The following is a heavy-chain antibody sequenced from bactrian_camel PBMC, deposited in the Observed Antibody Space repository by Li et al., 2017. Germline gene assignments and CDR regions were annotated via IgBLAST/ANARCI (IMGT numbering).Heavy chain of an antibody. CDR1: GYAYVTNC. CDR2: ICVGDGTK. Sequence: HVQLVESGGGSVQAGGSLRLSCAASGYAYVTNCVGWFRQVPGKEREGVAVICVGDGTKYYADSVKGRFTLSRDNSKNTLYLQLNSLKTEDTAMYYCARDVGGLGWFDVDYWGQGTQVTVS. CDR3: ARDVGGLGWFDVDY. J-gene: IGHJ4*01. D-gene: IGHD1*01. V-gene: IGHV3S1*01.